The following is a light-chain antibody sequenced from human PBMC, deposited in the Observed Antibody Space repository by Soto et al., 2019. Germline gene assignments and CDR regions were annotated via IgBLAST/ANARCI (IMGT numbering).Light chain of an antibody. V-gene: IGKV3-11*01. CDR2: DAS. CDR3: QQRRNWALT. Sequence: IVLTQSPATLSLSPGERATLSCRASQSVSSYLAWYQQKPGQAPRLLIYDASNRATGIPARFSGSGSGTDFTLTISSLDPEDFAVYYCQQRRNWALTFGGGTKVDIK. CDR1: QSVSSY. J-gene: IGKJ4*01.